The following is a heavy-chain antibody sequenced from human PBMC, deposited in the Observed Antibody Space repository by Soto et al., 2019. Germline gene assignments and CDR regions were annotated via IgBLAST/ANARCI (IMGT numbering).Heavy chain of an antibody. CDR1: GGSVSSGIYY. Sequence: PSGTRSLTWPVSGGSVSSGIYYWIWIRQPPGKGLDWIGYIYYSGSTNYNPSLKSRVTISVDTSKNQFSLKLSSVTAADTAVYYCARGLYYYDSRQGGYYYYGMDVWGQGTTVTVSS. CDR2: IYYSGST. V-gene: IGHV4-61*01. J-gene: IGHJ6*02. D-gene: IGHD3-22*01. CDR3: ARGLYYYDSRQGGYYYYGMDV.